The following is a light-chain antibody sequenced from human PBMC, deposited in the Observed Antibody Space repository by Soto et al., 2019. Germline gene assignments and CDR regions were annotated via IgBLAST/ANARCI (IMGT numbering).Light chain of an antibody. J-gene: IGKJ4*01. CDR2: GAS. V-gene: IGKV3D-20*02. CDR3: QQRSNWPLT. CDR1: QSVSSSY. Sequence: EIVWTQSPGTLSLSPGERATLSCRASQSVSSSYLAWYKQKPGQAPRLIIYGASSRATGIPDRFSGSGSGTDFTLTISRLEPEDFTVYYCQQRSNWPLTFGGGTKVDIK.